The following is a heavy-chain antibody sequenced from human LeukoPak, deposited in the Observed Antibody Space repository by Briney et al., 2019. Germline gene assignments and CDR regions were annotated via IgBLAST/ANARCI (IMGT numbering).Heavy chain of an antibody. Sequence: GGSLRLSCTASGFTFSGYWMNWVRQAPGKGLEWVSRINSDGRNDGRSTSYADSVKGRFTMSRDNAKNTLYLQMNNLRAEDTAVYYCVRDVWGDRDGYFDCWGQGTLVTVSS. V-gene: IGHV3-74*01. J-gene: IGHJ4*02. CDR1: GFTFSGYW. D-gene: IGHD2-21*01. CDR2: INSDGRNDGRST. CDR3: VRDVWGDRDGYFDC.